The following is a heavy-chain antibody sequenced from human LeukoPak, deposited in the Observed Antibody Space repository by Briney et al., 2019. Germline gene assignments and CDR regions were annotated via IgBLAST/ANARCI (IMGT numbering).Heavy chain of an antibody. CDR3: AREINYYGSGSPKFFDY. Sequence: SETLSLTCAVYGESLNSYYWSWVRQPPGEGLEWIGEIYGSGTTEYNPSLKSRVTISVDTSKNQFSLKLSSVTAADTAVYYCAREINYYGSGSPKFFDYWGQGTLVTVSS. CDR1: GESLNSYY. V-gene: IGHV4-34*01. CDR2: IYGSGTT. J-gene: IGHJ4*02. D-gene: IGHD3-10*01.